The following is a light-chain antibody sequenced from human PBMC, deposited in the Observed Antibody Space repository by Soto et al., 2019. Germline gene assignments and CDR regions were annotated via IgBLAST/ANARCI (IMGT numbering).Light chain of an antibody. Sequence: DIQMTQSPSTLSASVGDRVTNTCRASQSIKSWLAWYQQKPGKAPKLLIYKASSLESGVPSRFSGSGSGTEFTLTISSLQPDDFVTYYCQQYNSYSMTFGQGTKVEIK. J-gene: IGKJ1*01. V-gene: IGKV1-5*03. CDR3: QQYNSYSMT. CDR2: KAS. CDR1: QSIKSW.